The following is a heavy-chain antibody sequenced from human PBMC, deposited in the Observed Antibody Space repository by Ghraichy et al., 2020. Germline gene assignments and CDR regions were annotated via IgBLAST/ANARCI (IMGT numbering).Heavy chain of an antibody. CDR1: GFTFSSYA. D-gene: IGHD3-22*01. Sequence: GSLRLSCEASGFTFSSYAMSWVRQAPGKGLEWVSAINGNGGSTYYADSVKGRCTISRDNSKNTLYLQMNSLRAEDTAVYYCAKATYYYDSSGYSGFDYWGQGTLVTVSS. J-gene: IGHJ4*02. CDR2: INGNGGST. V-gene: IGHV3-23*01. CDR3: AKATYYYDSSGYSGFDY.